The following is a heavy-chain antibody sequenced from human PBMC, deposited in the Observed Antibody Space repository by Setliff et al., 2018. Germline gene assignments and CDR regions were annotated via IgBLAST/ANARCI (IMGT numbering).Heavy chain of an antibody. J-gene: IGHJ6*03. D-gene: IGHD2-21*02. Sequence: GASVKVSCKASGYTFTNYAMNWVRQAPGQGLEWMGRINTITGNPTYAQGFTGRFVFSLDTSVSTAYLQIYSLKAEDTAVYYCARASRFGTAIYKGDYYMDVWGNGTTVTVSS. CDR2: INTITGNP. CDR3: ARASRFGTAIYKGDYYMDV. V-gene: IGHV7-4-1*01. CDR1: GYTFTNYA.